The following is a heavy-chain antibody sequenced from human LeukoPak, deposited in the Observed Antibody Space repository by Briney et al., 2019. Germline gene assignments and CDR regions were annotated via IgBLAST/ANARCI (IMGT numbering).Heavy chain of an antibody. CDR3: ARANAPDSYRGRIDWFDP. D-gene: IGHD2-8*01. CDR2: MNPKSGGT. V-gene: IGHV1-2*02. CDR1: GYTFTGYY. Sequence: ASVKVSCKASGYTFTGYYMHWVRQARGQGVEGMGWMNPKSGGTNYAQKFQGRVAINRDTTIRTDYMELSRLRSDDTAVYYCARANAPDSYRGRIDWFDPWGQGTLVTVSS. J-gene: IGHJ5*02.